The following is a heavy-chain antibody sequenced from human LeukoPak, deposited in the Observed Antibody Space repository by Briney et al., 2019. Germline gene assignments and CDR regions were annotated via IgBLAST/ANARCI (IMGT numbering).Heavy chain of an antibody. CDR1: GESFSHYY. CDR2: INHRGTT. CDR3: ARGAFHTSSVWFDP. V-gene: IGHV4-34*01. J-gene: IGHJ5*02. Sequence: SETLSLTCAVSGESFSHYYWSWLRQTPGKGLEWIGEINHRGTTNYNPSLKSRVAISIDASRNQFSLQVTSVTAADTAVFYCARGAFHTSSVWFDPWGQGTLVTVSS. D-gene: IGHD2-2*01.